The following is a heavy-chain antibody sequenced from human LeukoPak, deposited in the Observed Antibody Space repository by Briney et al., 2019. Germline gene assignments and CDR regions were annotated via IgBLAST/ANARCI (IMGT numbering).Heavy chain of an antibody. D-gene: IGHD3-22*01. CDR3: ARAPRHYYDSSAYYRRAFDI. V-gene: IGHV4-39*07. Sequence: PSETLSLTCTVSGVSISSSSYYWGWIRQPPGKGLDWIGSIYYSGSTYYNPTLKSRVTISVDTSKNQFSLKLRSVIAADTAVYYCARAPRHYYDSSAYYRRAFDIWGQGTMVTVSS. CDR2: IYYSGST. J-gene: IGHJ3*02. CDR1: GVSISSSSYY.